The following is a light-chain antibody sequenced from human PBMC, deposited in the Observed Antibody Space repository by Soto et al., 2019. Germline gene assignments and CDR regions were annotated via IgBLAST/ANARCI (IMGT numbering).Light chain of an antibody. CDR1: SSDVGTYNY. Sequence: QSALTQPASVSGSPGQSITISCTGTSSDVGTYNYVSWYQHRPGKSPKLMIYDVSYRPSGVAKRFSGSKSDNTASLTISGLKEEDAADYYCSSYTTSNTQVFGGGTKLTVL. V-gene: IGLV2-14*01. CDR2: DVS. CDR3: SSYTTSNTQV. J-gene: IGLJ3*02.